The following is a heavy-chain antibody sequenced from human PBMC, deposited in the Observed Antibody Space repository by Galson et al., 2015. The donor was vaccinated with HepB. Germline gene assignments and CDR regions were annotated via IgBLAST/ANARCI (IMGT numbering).Heavy chain of an antibody. CDR1: GYTFTSYY. CDR2: INPSGGST. Sequence: SVKVSCKASGYTFTSYYMHWVRQAPGQGLEWMGIINPSGGSTSYAQKFQGRVAMTRDTSTSTVYMELSSLRSEDTAVYYCASPSSGYSPFDYWGQGTLVTVSS. CDR3: ASPSSGYSPFDY. D-gene: IGHD3-22*01. J-gene: IGHJ4*02. V-gene: IGHV1-46*01.